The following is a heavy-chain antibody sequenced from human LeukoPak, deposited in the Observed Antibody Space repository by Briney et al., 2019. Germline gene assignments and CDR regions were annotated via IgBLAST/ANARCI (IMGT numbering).Heavy chain of an antibody. CDR1: GFTSSSYA. CDR2: ISYDGSNK. CDR3: ARGPQKDADVLLWFGELPDY. J-gene: IGHJ4*02. Sequence: GGSLRLSCAASGFTSSSYAMHWVRQAPGKGLEWVAVISYDGSNKYYADSVKGRFTISRDNSKNKLYLQMNSLRAEDTAVYYCARGPQKDADVLLWFGELPDYWGQGTLVTVSS. V-gene: IGHV3-30-3*01. D-gene: IGHD3-10*01.